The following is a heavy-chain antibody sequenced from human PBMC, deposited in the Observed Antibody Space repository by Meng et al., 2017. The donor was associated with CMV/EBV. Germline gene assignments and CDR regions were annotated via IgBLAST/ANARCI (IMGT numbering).Heavy chain of an antibody. D-gene: IGHD3-22*01. CDR2: IKQDGSEK. V-gene: IGHV3-7*01. CDR1: GFTFSSYW. Sequence: SCAASGFTFSSYWMSWVRQAPGKGLEWVANIKQDGSEKYYVDSVEGRFTISRDNAKNSLYLQMNSLRAEDTAVYYCARERGRMIVVARGFDAFDIWGQGTMVTVSS. J-gene: IGHJ3*02. CDR3: ARERGRMIVVARGFDAFDI.